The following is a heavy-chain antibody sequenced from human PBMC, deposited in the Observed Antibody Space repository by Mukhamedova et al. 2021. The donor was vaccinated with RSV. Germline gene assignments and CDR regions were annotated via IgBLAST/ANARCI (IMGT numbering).Heavy chain of an antibody. D-gene: IGHD6-13*01. CDR3: ARDAYSSSWYYLDY. J-gene: IGHJ4*02. Sequence: AEYMGGRFTISRDNAKNSLYLQMNSLRAEDTAVYYCARDAYSSSWYYLDYWGQGTLVTVSS. V-gene: IGHV3-11*06.